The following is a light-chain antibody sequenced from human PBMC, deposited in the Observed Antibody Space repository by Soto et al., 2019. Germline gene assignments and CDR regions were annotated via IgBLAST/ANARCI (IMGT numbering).Light chain of an antibody. V-gene: IGKV1-6*01. Sequence: AIQLTQSPSSLSASVGDRVTITCRASQGIRDHLVWFQQKPGKAPKVLIYDASSLQSGVPSRFSGSGSGTDFTLTISTLQPEDFATYYCLQDYNFPRTFGQGTKVEVK. J-gene: IGKJ1*01. CDR2: DAS. CDR3: LQDYNFPRT. CDR1: QGIRDH.